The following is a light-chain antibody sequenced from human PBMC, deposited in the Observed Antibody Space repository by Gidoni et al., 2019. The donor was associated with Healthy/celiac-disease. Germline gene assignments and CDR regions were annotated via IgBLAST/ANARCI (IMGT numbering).Light chain of an antibody. CDR2: RDS. CDR1: NIGSKN. CDR3: QVWDSSTDL. J-gene: IGLJ2*01. Sequence: SYELTQPLSVSVALGQTDRITCGGNNIGSKNVHWYQQKPGQAPVLVIYRDSNRPSGIPERFSGSNSGNTATLTISRAQAGDEADYYCQVWDSSTDLFGGGTKLTVL. V-gene: IGLV3-9*01.